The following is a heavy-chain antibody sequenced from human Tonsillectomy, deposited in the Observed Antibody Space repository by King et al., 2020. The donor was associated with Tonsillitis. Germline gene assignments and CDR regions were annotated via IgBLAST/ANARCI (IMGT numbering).Heavy chain of an antibody. CDR2: MSWNSGSI. CDR3: AKGHDSSGYYYIDDAFDI. V-gene: IGHV3-9*01. D-gene: IGHD3-22*01. Sequence: VQLVESGGGLVQPGRSLRLSCAASGFTFDDYAMHWVRQAPGKGLEWVSGMSWNSGSIGYADFVKGRFTISRDNAKNSLYLQMNSLRAEDTALYYCAKGHDSSGYYYIDDAFDIWGQGTMVTVSS. J-gene: IGHJ3*02. CDR1: GFTFDDYA.